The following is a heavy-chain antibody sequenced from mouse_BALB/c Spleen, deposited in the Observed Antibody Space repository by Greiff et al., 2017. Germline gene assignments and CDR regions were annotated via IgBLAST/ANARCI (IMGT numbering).Heavy chain of an antibody. CDR3: VRDAYYYGSSYYAMDY. CDR2: IWTGGGT. Sequence: SGPGLVAPSQSLSITCTVSGFSLTSYDISWIRQPPGKGLEWLGVIWTGGGTNYNSAFMSRLSISKDNSKSQVFLKMNSLQTDDTAIYYCVRDAYYYGSSYYAMDYWGQGTSVTVSS. D-gene: IGHD1-1*01. J-gene: IGHJ4*01. V-gene: IGHV2-9-2*01. CDR1: GFSLTSYD.